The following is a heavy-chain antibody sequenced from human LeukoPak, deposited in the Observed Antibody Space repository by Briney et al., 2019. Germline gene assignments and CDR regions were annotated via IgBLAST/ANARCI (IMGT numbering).Heavy chain of an antibody. CDR1: GGTFSSYA. CDR3: ARARLGYCTNGVCYSNAFDI. J-gene: IGHJ3*02. CDR2: IIPIFGTA. Sequence: SVKVSCKASGGTFSSYAISWVRQAPGQGLEWMGGIIPIFGTANYAQKFQGRVTITADKSTSTAYMELSSLRSEDTAVYYCARARLGYCTNGVCYSNAFDIWGQGTMVAVSS. V-gene: IGHV1-69*06. D-gene: IGHD2-8*01.